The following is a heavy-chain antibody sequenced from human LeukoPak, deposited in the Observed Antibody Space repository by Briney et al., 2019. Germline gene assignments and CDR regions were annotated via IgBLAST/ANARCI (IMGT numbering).Heavy chain of an antibody. CDR3: ARDRLLWFGEEDY. Sequence: PGGSLRLSCAASGFTFSSYWMSWVRQAPGKGLEWVANIKQDGSEKYYVDSVKGRFTISRDNAKNSLYLQMNSLRAENTAVYYCARDRLLWFGEEDYWGQGTLVTVSS. CDR1: GFTFSSYW. CDR2: IKQDGSEK. V-gene: IGHV3-7*01. D-gene: IGHD3-10*01. J-gene: IGHJ4*02.